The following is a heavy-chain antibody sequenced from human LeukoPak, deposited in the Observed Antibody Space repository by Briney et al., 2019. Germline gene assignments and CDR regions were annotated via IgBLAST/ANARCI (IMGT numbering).Heavy chain of an antibody. CDR2: ISYDGSNK. Sequence: PGGSLRLSCAASGFTFSSYAMHWVRQAPGKGLEWVAVISYDGSNKYYADSVKGRFTISRDNSKNTLYLQMNSLRAEDTAVYYCAKDQEYSSSSGGPAIDYWGQGTLVTVSS. V-gene: IGHV3-30-3*01. CDR1: GFTFSSYA. CDR3: AKDQEYSSSSGGPAIDY. D-gene: IGHD6-6*01. J-gene: IGHJ4*02.